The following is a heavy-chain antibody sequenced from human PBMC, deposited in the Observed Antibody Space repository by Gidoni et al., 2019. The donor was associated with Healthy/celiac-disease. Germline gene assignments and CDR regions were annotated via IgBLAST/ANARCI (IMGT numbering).Heavy chain of an antibody. D-gene: IGHD1-26*01. CDR3: ARGRGGGRYPFDF. Sequence: QVPPQESGPGLVKPSQTPFLPFPVPGGSLSSGGYHWSWIRQRPGKGLEWIGYIYYSGSTYYNPSLKSRVTISVDTSKNQFSLKLSSVTAADTAVYYCARGRGGGRYPFDFWGQGTLVTVSS. J-gene: IGHJ4*03. CDR1: GGSLSSGGYH. CDR2: IYYSGST. V-gene: IGHV4-31*03.